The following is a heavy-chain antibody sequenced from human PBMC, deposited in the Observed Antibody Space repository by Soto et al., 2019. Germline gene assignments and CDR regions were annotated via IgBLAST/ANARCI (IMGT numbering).Heavy chain of an antibody. CDR3: ATIGDRDGFDL. J-gene: IGHJ3*01. CDR1: GFAFITYN. V-gene: IGHV3-21*06. Sequence: EVQLVESGGGLVKPGESLRLSCAASGFAFITYNMKWVRQAPGKGLEWVSSISTSGTYVFYAGSVRGRFTIFRDDAKNSLQLQMNSPRAEDTALYDCATIGDRDGFDLWGQGTAVTVSA. CDR2: ISTSGTYV. D-gene: IGHD4-17*01.